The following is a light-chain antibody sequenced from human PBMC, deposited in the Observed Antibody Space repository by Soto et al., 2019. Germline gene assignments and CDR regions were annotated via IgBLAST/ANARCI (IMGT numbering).Light chain of an antibody. CDR2: DSS. CDR1: QTISVS. V-gene: IGKV1-5*01. Sequence: IPMTQSPSTLSASVGDTVTITCRASQTISVSLAWYRQKPGKAPNLLIYDSSTLQEGVPSRFSGSGSGTEFTITVTRLQPDDFATYFCQQYDKYSPFGHGTKVDVK. J-gene: IGKJ1*01. CDR3: QQYDKYSP.